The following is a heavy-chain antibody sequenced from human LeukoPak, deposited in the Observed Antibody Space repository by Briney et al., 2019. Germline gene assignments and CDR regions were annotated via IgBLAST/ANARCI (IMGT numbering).Heavy chain of an antibody. J-gene: IGHJ6*03. CDR1: GGSFSGYY. Sequence: PSETLSLTCAVYGGSFSGYYWSWIRQPPGKGLECIGSIYYSGSTYYNPSLKSRVTISVDTSNNQFSLKLSSVTAADTAVYYCARVTGSFYFYYYMDVWGKGTTVTVSS. V-gene: IGHV4-34*01. CDR2: IYYSGST. CDR3: ARVTGSFYFYYYMDV. D-gene: IGHD3-10*01.